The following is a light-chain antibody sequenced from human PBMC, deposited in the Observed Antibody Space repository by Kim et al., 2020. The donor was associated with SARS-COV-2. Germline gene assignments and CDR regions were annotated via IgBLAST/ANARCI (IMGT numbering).Light chain of an antibody. CDR3: QQYEDVPLT. CDR2: DAS. CDR1: RDISTN. Sequence: ASLGGRIIITCQASRDISTNLNWYRQKPGKAPEALIYDASTLETGVPSRFSGSGSGTHFTFTINSLLPEDIGTYYCQQYEDVPLTFGGGTKVDIK. J-gene: IGKJ4*01. V-gene: IGKV1-33*01.